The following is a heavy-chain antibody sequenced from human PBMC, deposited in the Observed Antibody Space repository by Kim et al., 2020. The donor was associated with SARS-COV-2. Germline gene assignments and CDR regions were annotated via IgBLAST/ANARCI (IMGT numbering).Heavy chain of an antibody. CDR2: ISSSSSYI. CDR1: GFTFSSYS. CDR3: ARDVGYKVGATIS. Sequence: GGSLRLSCAASGFTFSSYSMNWVRQAPGKGLEWVSSISSSSSYIYYADSVKGRFTISRDNAKNSLYLQMNSLRAEDTAVYYCARDVGYKVGATISWGQGTLVTVSS. J-gene: IGHJ4*02. V-gene: IGHV3-21*01. D-gene: IGHD1-26*01.